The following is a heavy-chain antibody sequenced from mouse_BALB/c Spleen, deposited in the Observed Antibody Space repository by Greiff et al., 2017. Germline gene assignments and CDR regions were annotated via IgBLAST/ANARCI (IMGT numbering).Heavy chain of an antibody. D-gene: IGHD2-14*01. V-gene: IGHV1-82*01. CDR3: AYRYDEGGFFAY. CDR1: GYAFSSSW. Sequence: VQLQQSGPELVKPGASVKISCKASGYAFSSSWMNWVKQRPGQGLEWIGRIYPGDGDTNYNGKFKGKATLTADKSSSTAYMQLSSLTSVDSAVYFCAYRYDEGGFFAYWGQGTLVTVSA. J-gene: IGHJ3*01. CDR2: IYPGDGDT.